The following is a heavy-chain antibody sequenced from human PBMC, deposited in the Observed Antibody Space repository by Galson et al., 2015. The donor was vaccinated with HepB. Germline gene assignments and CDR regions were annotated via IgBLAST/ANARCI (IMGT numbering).Heavy chain of an antibody. CDR3: ARSGDIVVVPAATPRGYYYYYGMDV. CDR2: ISSSSSTI. V-gene: IGHV3-48*04. CDR1: GFTFSSYA. Sequence: SLRLSCAASGFTFSSYAMHWVRQAPGKGLEWVSYISSSSSTIYYADSVKGRFTISRDNAKNSLYLQMNSLRAEDTAVYYCARSGDIVVVPAATPRGYYYYYGMDVWGQGTTVTVSS. D-gene: IGHD2-2*01. J-gene: IGHJ6*02.